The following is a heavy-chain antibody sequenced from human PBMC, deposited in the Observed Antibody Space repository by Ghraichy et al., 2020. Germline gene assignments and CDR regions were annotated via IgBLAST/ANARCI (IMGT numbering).Heavy chain of an antibody. CDR1: GGTFSSYA. CDR3: ARGSYYYDSSGYRRYFDY. D-gene: IGHD3-22*01. V-gene: IGHV1-69*13. J-gene: IGHJ4*02. Sequence: SVKLSCKASGGTFSSYAISWVRQAPGQGLEWMGGIIPIFGTANYAQKFQGRVTITADESTSTAYMELSSLRSEDTAVYYCARGSYYYDSSGYRRYFDYWGQGTLVTVSS. CDR2: IIPIFGTA.